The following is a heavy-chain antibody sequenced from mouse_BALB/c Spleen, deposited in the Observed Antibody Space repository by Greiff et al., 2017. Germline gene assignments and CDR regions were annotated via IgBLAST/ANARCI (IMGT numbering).Heavy chain of an antibody. D-gene: IGHD2-1*01. CDR2: INPSTGYT. Sequence: VQLQQSGAELAKPGASVKMSCKASGYTFTSYWMHWVKQRPGQGLEWIGYINPSTGYTEYNQKFKDKATLTADKSSSTAYMQLSSLTSEDSAVYYCARFIYYGNYRAMDYWGQGTSVTVSS. J-gene: IGHJ4*01. V-gene: IGHV1-7*01. CDR1: GYTFTSYW. CDR3: ARFIYYGNYRAMDY.